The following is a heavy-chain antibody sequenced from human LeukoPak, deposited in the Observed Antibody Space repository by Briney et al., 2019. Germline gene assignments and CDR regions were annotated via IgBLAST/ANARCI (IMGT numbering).Heavy chain of an antibody. CDR1: GFMFHDYA. J-gene: IGHJ4*02. D-gene: IGHD6-19*01. CDR2: ISGGGGST. Sequence: GGSLRLSCAAPGFMFHDYAIHWVRQAPGKGLEWVSLISGGGGSTFYADSVKGRFTISRDNSKNSLYLQMNSLRSDDTALYYCARESESSGWYDYWGQGTLVTVSS. V-gene: IGHV3-43*02. CDR3: ARESESSGWYDY.